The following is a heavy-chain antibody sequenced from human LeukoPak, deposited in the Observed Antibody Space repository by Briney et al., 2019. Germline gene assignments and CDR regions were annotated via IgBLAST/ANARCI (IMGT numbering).Heavy chain of an antibody. Sequence: SETLSLTCAVHGGSLSDYYWNWIRQTPGKGLEWIGEINQSGSTNYNPSLKSRVTISIDPSKLQFSLKLSSVTAADTAVYYCARGEAVLHSWGQGTLVTVSS. V-gene: IGHV4-34*01. D-gene: IGHD3-10*02. CDR3: ARGEAVLHS. CDR2: INQSGST. J-gene: IGHJ4*02. CDR1: GGSLSDYY.